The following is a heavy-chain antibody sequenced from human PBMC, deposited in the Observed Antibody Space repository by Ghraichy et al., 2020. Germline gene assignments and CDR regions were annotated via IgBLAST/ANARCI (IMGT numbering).Heavy chain of an antibody. D-gene: IGHD2-21*01. CDR3: AKDFYCGGDCYLFDY. V-gene: IGHV3-30*18. CDR1: GFTFSSYG. J-gene: IGHJ4*02. CDR2: ISYDGSNK. Sequence: GGSLRLSCAASGFTFSSYGMHWVRQAPGKGLEWVAVISYDGSNKYYADSVKGRFTISRDNSKNTLYLQMNSLRAEDTAVYYCAKDFYCGGDCYLFDYWGQGTLVTVSS.